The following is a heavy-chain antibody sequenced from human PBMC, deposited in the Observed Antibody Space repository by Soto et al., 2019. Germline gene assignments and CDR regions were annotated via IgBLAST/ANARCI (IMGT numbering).Heavy chain of an antibody. CDR2: INPSGGST. J-gene: IGHJ5*02. Sequence: ASVKVSCKASGYAFTSYYMHWVRQAPGQGLEWMGIINPSGGSTSYAQKFQGRVTMTRDTSTSTVYMELSSLRSEDTAVYYCARVPSPYYYDSSGDGRYNWFDPWGQGTLVTVSS. CDR3: ARVPSPYYYDSSGDGRYNWFDP. V-gene: IGHV1-46*01. D-gene: IGHD3-22*01. CDR1: GYAFTSYY.